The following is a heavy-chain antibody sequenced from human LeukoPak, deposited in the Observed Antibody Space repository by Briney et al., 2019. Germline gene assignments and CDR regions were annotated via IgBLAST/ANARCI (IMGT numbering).Heavy chain of an antibody. V-gene: IGHV4-39*07. CDR1: GGSISSSSYY. J-gene: IGHJ3*02. Sequence: SETLSLTCTVSGGSISSSSYYWGWIRQPPGKGLEWIGSIYYSGSTYYNPSLKSRVTISVDTSKNQFSLKLSSVTAADTAVYYCAREWCSGGSCYSPWVTDAFDIWGQGTMVTVSS. D-gene: IGHD2-15*01. CDR2: IYYSGST. CDR3: AREWCSGGSCYSPWVTDAFDI.